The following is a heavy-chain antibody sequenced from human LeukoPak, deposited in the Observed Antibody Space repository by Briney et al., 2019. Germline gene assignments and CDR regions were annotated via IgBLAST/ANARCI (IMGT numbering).Heavy chain of an antibody. J-gene: IGHJ4*02. D-gene: IGHD5-18*01. CDR3: ARIKRGYSYGNFDY. V-gene: IGHV3-66*01. Sequence: GGSLRLSCAASGFTVSSNYMSWVRQAPGKGLEWVSVIYSGGSTYYADSVKGRFTISRDNSKNTLYLQMNSLRAEDTAVYYCARIKRGYSYGNFDYWGQGTLVTVSS. CDR2: IYSGGST. CDR1: GFTVSSNY.